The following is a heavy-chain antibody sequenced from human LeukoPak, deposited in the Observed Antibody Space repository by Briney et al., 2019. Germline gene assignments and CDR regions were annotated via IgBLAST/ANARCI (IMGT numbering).Heavy chain of an antibody. Sequence: GGSLKLACAASGFTFSGSAMHWVRQASGKGLEWVGRIRSKANSYATAYAASVKGRFTISRDDSKNTAYLQMNSLKTEDTAVYYCTRHGDILTGYYFDYWGQGTLVTVSS. CDR1: GFTFSGSA. CDR3: TRHGDILTGYYFDY. D-gene: IGHD3-9*01. V-gene: IGHV3-73*01. J-gene: IGHJ4*02. CDR2: IRSKANSYAT.